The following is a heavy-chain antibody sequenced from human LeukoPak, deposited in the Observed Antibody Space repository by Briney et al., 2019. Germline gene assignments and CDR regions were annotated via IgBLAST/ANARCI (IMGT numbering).Heavy chain of an antibody. D-gene: IGHD3-9*01. Sequence: GGSLRLSCAASGFTFSSYAMSWVRQAPGKGLEWVSVIYSGGSTYYADSVKGRFTISRDNSKNTLYLQMNSLRAEDTAVYYCARDYDDILTGRRYFDYWGQGTLVTVSS. J-gene: IGHJ4*02. CDR1: GFTFSSYA. CDR2: IYSGGST. V-gene: IGHV3-66*01. CDR3: ARDYDDILTGRRYFDY.